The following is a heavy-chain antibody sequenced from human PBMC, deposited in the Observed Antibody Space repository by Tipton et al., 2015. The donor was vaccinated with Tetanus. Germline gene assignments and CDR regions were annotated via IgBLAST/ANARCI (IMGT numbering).Heavy chain of an antibody. CDR1: GFTFSVYY. Sequence: SLRLSCAASGFTFSVYYMSWIRLAPGKGLEWISYISHTGTTTYYSASVMGRFTVSRDNTKNSLYLEINSLRAEDTAVYYCARSESRIAPRIPWGMDIWGQGTTVTVSS. CDR3: ARSESRIAPRIPWGMDI. D-gene: IGHD6-6*01. V-gene: IGHV3-11*01. CDR2: ISHTGTTT. J-gene: IGHJ6*02.